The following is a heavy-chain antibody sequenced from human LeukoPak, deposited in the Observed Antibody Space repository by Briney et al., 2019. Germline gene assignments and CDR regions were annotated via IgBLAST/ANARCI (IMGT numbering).Heavy chain of an antibody. D-gene: IGHD3-10*01. J-gene: IGHJ4*02. V-gene: IGHV4-39*07. CDR3: ARARTYYWDY. CDR1: GGSISSSSYY. Sequence: SETLSLTCTVSGGSISSSSYYWGWIRQPPGKGLEWIGSIYYSGSTYYNLSLKSRVTISVDTSKNQFSLKLSSVTAADTAVYYCARARTYYWDYWGQGTPVTVSS. CDR2: IYYSGST.